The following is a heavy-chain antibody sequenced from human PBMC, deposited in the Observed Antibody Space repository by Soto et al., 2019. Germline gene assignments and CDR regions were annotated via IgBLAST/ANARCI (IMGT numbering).Heavy chain of an antibody. Sequence: GGSLRLSCAASGFTFSSYAMNWVRQAPGKGLEWVSGISGSGGGTYYADSVKGRFTISRDNSKNTLYLQMNSLRAEDTAIYYCAKGDSYSSGWYGSYWGQGTLVTVS. J-gene: IGHJ4*02. V-gene: IGHV3-23*01. CDR3: AKGDSYSSGWYGSY. CDR2: ISGSGGGT. D-gene: IGHD6-19*01. CDR1: GFTFSSYA.